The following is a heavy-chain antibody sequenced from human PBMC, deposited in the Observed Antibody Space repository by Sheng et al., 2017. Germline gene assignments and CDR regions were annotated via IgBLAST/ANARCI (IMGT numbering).Heavy chain of an antibody. CDR2: INYNGNT. CDR1: GGSISSDDYY. Sequence: QVQLQESGPGLVKPSQTLSLTCIVSGGSISSDDYYWSWIRQHPGKGLEWIGYINYNGNTYYKPSLKSRLTMSVDTSKNQFSLKLNSVTAADTAMYYCARGAWGFGGGGLGAKGTTGHRSPQ. J-gene: IGHJ6*04. D-gene: IGHD3-16*01. CDR3: ARGAWGFGGGGL. V-gene: IGHV4-31*03.